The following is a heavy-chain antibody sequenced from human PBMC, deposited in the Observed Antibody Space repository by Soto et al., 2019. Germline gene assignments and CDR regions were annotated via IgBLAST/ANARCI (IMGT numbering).Heavy chain of an antibody. D-gene: IGHD1-26*01. Sequence: PPETLSLTCAVYGGSFSGYYWRWIRQPPGKGLEWIGYIYYSGSTNYNPSLKSRVTISVDTSKNQFSLKLSSVTAADTAVYYCARPGGYYYYMDVWGKGTTVPVSS. V-gene: IGHV4-59*08. CDR1: GGSFSGYY. CDR2: IYYSGST. CDR3: ARPGGYYYYMDV. J-gene: IGHJ6*03.